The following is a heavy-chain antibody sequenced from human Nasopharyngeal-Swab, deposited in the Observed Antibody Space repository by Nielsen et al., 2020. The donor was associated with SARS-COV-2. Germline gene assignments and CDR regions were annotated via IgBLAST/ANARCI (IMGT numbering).Heavy chain of an antibody. CDR1: GFTFSSYS. D-gene: IGHD1-26*01. Sequence: GESLKISCAASGFTFSSYSMNWVRQAPGKGLEWVSYISSSSSTIYYADSVKGRFTISRDNAKNSLYLQMNSLTDEDTAVYYCARDPASGYRYFDLWGRGTLVTVSS. V-gene: IGHV3-48*02. CDR2: ISSSSSTI. J-gene: IGHJ2*01. CDR3: ARDPASGYRYFDL.